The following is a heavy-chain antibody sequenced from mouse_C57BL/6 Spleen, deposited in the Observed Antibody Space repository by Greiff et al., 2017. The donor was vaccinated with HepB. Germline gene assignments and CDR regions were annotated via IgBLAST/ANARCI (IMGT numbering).Heavy chain of an antibody. D-gene: IGHD2-1*01. CDR1: GYTFTSYW. V-gene: IGHV1-69*01. J-gene: IGHJ4*01. CDR2: IDPSDSYT. Sequence: VQLQQPGAELVMPGASVKLSCKASGYTFTSYWMHWVKQRPGQGLEWIGEIDPSDSYTNYNQKFKGKSTLTVDKSSSTAYMQLSSLTSEDSAVYYCARSDGNYGGGYYAMDYWGQGTSVTVSS. CDR3: ARSDGNYGGGYYAMDY.